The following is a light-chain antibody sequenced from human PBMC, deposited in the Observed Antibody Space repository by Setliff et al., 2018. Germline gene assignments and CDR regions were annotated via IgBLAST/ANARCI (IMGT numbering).Light chain of an antibody. J-gene: IGLJ2*01. Sequence: QSVLAQPAAVSGSPGQSITISCAGTNSDVGGYNYVSWYQQHPDKAPKLIIYEVTKRPSGVSDRFSGSKSGNTASLTISGLQAEDEADYYCLSYTSETTHALFAGGTQLTVL. CDR1: NSDVGGYNY. V-gene: IGLV2-14*03. CDR3: LSYTSETTHAL. CDR2: EVT.